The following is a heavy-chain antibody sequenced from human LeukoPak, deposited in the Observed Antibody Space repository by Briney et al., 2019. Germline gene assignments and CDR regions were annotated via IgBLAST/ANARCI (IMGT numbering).Heavy chain of an antibody. Sequence: GGSLRLSCAASGFTFSSYSMNWVRQAPGKGLEWVANIKQDGSEKYYVDSVKGRFTISRDNAKNSLYLQMNSLRAEDTAVYYCARDQIAVDILTGYYTPLDYWGQGTLVTVSS. CDR3: ARDQIAVDILTGYYTPLDY. D-gene: IGHD3-9*01. CDR2: IKQDGSEK. J-gene: IGHJ4*02. V-gene: IGHV3-7*01. CDR1: GFTFSSYS.